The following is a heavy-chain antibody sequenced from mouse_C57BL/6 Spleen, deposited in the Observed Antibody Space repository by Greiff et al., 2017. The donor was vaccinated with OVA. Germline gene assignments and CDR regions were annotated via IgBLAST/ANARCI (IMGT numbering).Heavy chain of an antibody. CDR3: ARWYYGSSPYYAMDY. D-gene: IGHD1-1*01. CDR2: INPSTGGT. Sequence: VQLKQSGPELVKPGASVKISCKASGYSFTGYYMNWVKQSPEKSLEWIGEINPSTGGTTYNQKFKAKATLTVDKSSSTAYMQLKSLTSEDSAVYYCARWYYGSSPYYAMDYWGQGTSVTVSS. J-gene: IGHJ4*01. V-gene: IGHV1-42*01. CDR1: GYSFTGYY.